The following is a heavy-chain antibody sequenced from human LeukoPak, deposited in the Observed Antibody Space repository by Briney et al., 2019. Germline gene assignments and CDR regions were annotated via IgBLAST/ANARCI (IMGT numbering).Heavy chain of an antibody. V-gene: IGHV3-48*01. CDR2: IDGTTTNI. CDR3: ARRLAY. Sequence: PGGSLRLSCEASGFTFSSDGMNWVRQAPGKGLEWVSYIDGTTTNIHYADSVRGRFTISRDNAKNTLFLQMTSLRAADTAVYYCARRLAYWGQGTRVTVSS. CDR1: GFTFSSDG. J-gene: IGHJ4*02.